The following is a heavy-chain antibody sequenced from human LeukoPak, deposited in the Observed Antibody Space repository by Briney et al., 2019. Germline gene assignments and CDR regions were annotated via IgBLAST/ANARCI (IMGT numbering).Heavy chain of an antibody. V-gene: IGHV4-34*01. CDR1: GGSFSGYY. CDR2: INHSGST. CDR3: ARGLFPNYVHMIAVAGLDY. Sequence: SETLSLTCAVYGGSFSGYYWSWIRQPPGKGLEWIGEINHSGSTNYNPSLKSRVTISVDTSKNQLSLKLSSVTAADTAVYYCARGLFPNYVHMIAVAGLDYWGQGTLVTVSS. J-gene: IGHJ4*02. D-gene: IGHD6-19*01.